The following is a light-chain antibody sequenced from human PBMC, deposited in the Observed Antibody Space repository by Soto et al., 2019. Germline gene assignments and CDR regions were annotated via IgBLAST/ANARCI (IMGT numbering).Light chain of an antibody. CDR1: SGYVGTYSL. CDR3: CLYVGATTYV. CDR2: EGH. V-gene: IGLV2-23*01. Sequence: QSALAQPASVSGSPGQSITISCTGASGYVGTYSLVSWYQQHPGKAPKVVIYEGHKRPSGVPDRFSGSTSVNTASLTISGLQTDDEADYYCCLYVGATTYVLGNGTKVTV. J-gene: IGLJ1*01.